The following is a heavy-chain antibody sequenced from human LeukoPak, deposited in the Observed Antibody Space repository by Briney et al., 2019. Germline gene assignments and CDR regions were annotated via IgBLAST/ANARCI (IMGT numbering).Heavy chain of an antibody. CDR2: INPSGGST. J-gene: IGHJ4*02. Sequence: GASVKVSCKASGCTFTSYYMHWVRQAPGQGLEWMGIINPSGGSTSYAQKFQGRVTMTRDTSTSTVYMELSSLRSEDTAVYYCARERGSYDMYYWGQGTLVTVSS. CDR3: ARERGSYDMYY. V-gene: IGHV1-46*01. CDR1: GCTFTSYY. D-gene: IGHD3-9*01.